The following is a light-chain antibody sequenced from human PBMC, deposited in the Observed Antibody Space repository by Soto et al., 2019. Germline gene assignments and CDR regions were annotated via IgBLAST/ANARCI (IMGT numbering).Light chain of an antibody. V-gene: IGKV1-16*02. Sequence: DIQMTQSPSSLSASVGDTVTITCRASQGINNILAWFQQKPGKAPTSLIYGASNLQSGVPSKFSGSGSDTDFTLSIRSLQPEDFATYYCQQYHSYPVIFGGGTKVEI. CDR1: QGINNI. CDR3: QQYHSYPVI. J-gene: IGKJ4*01. CDR2: GAS.